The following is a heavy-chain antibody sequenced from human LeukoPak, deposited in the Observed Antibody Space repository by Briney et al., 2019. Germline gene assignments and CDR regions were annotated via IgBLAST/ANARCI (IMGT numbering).Heavy chain of an antibody. J-gene: IGHJ4*02. CDR3: ARGGAGYSSGFSRYYFDY. CDR1: GGSFSGYY. D-gene: IGHD6-19*01. V-gene: IGHV4-34*01. Sequence: PSEPLSLTCAVYGGSFSGYYWSWIRQPPGKGLEWIGEINHSGSTNYNPSLKSRVTISVDTSKNQFSLKLSSVTAADTAVYYCARGGAGYSSGFSRYYFDYWGQGTLVIVSS. CDR2: INHSGST.